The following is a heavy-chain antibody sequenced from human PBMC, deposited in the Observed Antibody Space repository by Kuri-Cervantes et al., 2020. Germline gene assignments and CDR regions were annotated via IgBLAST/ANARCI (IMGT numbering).Heavy chain of an antibody. Sequence: ASVKVSCKASGYTFTSYDINWVRQATGQGLEWMGWMNPNSGNTGYVQKFQGRVTMTRNTSISTAYMELSSLRSEDTAVYYCARGLTDYYDSSGYGVYWYFDLWGRGTLVTVSS. J-gene: IGHJ2*01. D-gene: IGHD3-22*01. CDR3: ARGLTDYYDSSGYGVYWYFDL. CDR2: MNPNSGNT. CDR1: GYTFTSYD. V-gene: IGHV1-8*01.